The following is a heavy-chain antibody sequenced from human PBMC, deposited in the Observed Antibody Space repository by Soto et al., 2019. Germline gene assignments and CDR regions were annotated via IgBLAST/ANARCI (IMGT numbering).Heavy chain of an antibody. CDR3: ARDLCSGGSCYVDF. CDR2: INWNGGST. V-gene: IGHV3-20*04. CDR1: GFTFDDYG. Sequence: EVQLVESGGGVVRPGGSLRLSCAASGFTFDDYGMSWVRQPPGKGLEWVSGINWNGGSTGSADSVKGRFPISRDNAKNSRYLQMNSLRAEDTAFYYCARDLCSGGSCYVDFWGQGTLVTVSS. D-gene: IGHD2-15*01. J-gene: IGHJ4*02.